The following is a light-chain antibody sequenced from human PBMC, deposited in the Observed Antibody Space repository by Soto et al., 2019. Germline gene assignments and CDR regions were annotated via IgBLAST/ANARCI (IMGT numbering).Light chain of an antibody. CDR3: QQSYSRPPWM. CDR2: TAS. CDR1: QSISTY. V-gene: IGKV1-39*01. Sequence: DIQMTQSPSSLSASVGDRVTLTCRASQSISTYLNWYQQKPGKAPDLLIYTASSLESGVPSRFSGSGSGTDFTLTISSLQPEDFATYFCQQSYSRPPWMFGQGTKVDIK. J-gene: IGKJ1*01.